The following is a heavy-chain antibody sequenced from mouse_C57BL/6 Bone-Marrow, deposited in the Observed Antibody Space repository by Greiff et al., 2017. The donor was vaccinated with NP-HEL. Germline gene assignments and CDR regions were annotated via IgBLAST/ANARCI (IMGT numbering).Heavy chain of an antibody. V-gene: IGHV5-6*01. CDR1: GFTFSSYG. CDR3: ASPYDYDVAWFAY. CDR2: ISSGGSYT. Sequence: EVKLMESGGDLVKPGGSLKLSCAASGFTFSSYGMSWVRQTPDKRLEWVATISSGGSYTYYPDSVKGRFTISRDNAKNTLYLQMSSLKSEDTAMYYCASPYDYDVAWFAYGGQGTLVTVSA. D-gene: IGHD2-4*01. J-gene: IGHJ3*01.